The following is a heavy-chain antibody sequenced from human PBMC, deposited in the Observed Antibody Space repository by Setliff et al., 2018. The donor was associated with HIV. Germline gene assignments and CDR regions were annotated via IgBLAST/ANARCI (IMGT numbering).Heavy chain of an antibody. D-gene: IGHD3-22*01. V-gene: IGHV3-20*04. CDR1: GFTVDEYG. Sequence: PGGSLRLSCAASGFTVDEYGMCWVRQAPGKGLAWVSGINWNGGSTGYADSVKGRFTISRDNAKDSLFLQRNSLRGEDTAVYYCAGSRGYFVKADWGQGTLVTVSS. J-gene: IGHJ4*02. CDR2: INWNGGST. CDR3: AGSRGYFVKAD.